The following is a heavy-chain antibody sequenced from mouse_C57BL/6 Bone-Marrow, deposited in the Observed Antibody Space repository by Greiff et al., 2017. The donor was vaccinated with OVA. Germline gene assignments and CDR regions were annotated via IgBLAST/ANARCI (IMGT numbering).Heavy chain of an antibody. V-gene: IGHV1-18*01. J-gene: IGHJ2*01. Sequence: EVQLQQSGPELVKPGASVKIPCKASGYTFTDYNMDWVKQSHGKSLEWIGDINPNNGGTIYNQKFKGKATLTVDKSSSTAYMELRSLTSEDTAVYYCARFYPILKYFDYWGQGTTLTVSS. CDR2: INPNNGGT. CDR3: ARFYPILKYFDY. D-gene: IGHD2-1*01. CDR1: GYTFTDYN.